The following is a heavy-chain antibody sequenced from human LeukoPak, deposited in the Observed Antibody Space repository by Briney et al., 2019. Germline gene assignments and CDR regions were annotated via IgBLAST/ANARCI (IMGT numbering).Heavy chain of an antibody. CDR3: ARSDWFDP. V-gene: IGHV3-74*01. CDR2: IKGDGSNT. J-gene: IGHJ5*02. Sequence: PGGSLRLSCAASGFTLSSYWMHWVRQAPGKGLMWVSRIKGDGSNTSYADSVQGRFTISRDNAKNTLYLQMNSLRAEDTAVYYCARSDWFDPWGQGTLVTVSS. CDR1: GFTLSSYW. D-gene: IGHD6-6*01.